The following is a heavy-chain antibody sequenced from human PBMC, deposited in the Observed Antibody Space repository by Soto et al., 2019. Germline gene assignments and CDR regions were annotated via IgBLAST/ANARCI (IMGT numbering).Heavy chain of an antibody. CDR3: ARDGVAAGNINFDF. Sequence: ASVKVSCKASGYMFTKSAMHWVRQAPGQRLEWMGWISGDSGNTKYSPKLQDRVTITRDTSASTAYMELSSLRSEDTALYYCARDGVAAGNINFDFWGQGTLVTVSS. J-gene: IGHJ4*01. CDR1: GYMFTKSA. CDR2: ISGDSGNT. D-gene: IGHD6-19*01. V-gene: IGHV1-3*01.